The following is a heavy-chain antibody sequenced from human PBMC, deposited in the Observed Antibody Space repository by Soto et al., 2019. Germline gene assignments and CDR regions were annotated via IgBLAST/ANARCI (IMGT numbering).Heavy chain of an antibody. D-gene: IGHD1-20*01. V-gene: IGHV4-39*01. Sequence: PSETLSLTCTVSGGSVLNGGYYWNWIRQPPGKGLEWTATFYSSGSTHYSPALKGRVTISIDTSKNQFSLKLSSVTAADTAVYYCVRHNWNYGVYWGQGTLVTVSS. J-gene: IGHJ4*02. CDR1: GGSVLNGGYY. CDR2: FYSSGST. CDR3: VRHNWNYGVY.